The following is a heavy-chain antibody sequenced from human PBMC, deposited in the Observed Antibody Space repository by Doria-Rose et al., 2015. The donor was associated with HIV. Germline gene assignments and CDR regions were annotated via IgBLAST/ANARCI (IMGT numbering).Heavy chain of an antibody. CDR3: ARVISSTSGWYPDY. D-gene: IGHD6-19*01. J-gene: IGHJ4*02. CDR1: RYSISSGYY. V-gene: IGHV4-38-2*02. CDR2: IYHSGST. Sequence: QVQLQQSGPGLVKPSETLSLTCTVSRYSISSGYYWGWIPQPPGKGLEWTGSIYHSGSTYYNPSLKGRVTISVDTSKNQFSLKLSSVTAADAAIYYCARVISSTSGWYPDYWGQGTLVTVSS.